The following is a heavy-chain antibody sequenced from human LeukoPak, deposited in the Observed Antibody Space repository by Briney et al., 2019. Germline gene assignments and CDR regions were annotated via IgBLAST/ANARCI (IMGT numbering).Heavy chain of an antibody. Sequence: PGGSLRLSCAASGFTFDDYTMHWVRQAPGKGLEWVSLISWDGGSTYYTDSVKGRFTISRDNSKSTLYLQMNSLRAEDTAVYYCAKVRWDNSGWYYLDYWGQGTLVTVSS. D-gene: IGHD6-19*01. V-gene: IGHV3-43*01. J-gene: IGHJ4*02. CDR2: ISWDGGST. CDR1: GFTFDDYT. CDR3: AKVRWDNSGWYYLDY.